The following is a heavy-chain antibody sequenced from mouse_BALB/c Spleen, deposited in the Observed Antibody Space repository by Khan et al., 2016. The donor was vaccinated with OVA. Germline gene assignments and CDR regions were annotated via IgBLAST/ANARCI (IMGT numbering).Heavy chain of an antibody. D-gene: IGHD2-10*02. CDR1: GYSITSDYA. J-gene: IGHJ3*01. Sequence: EVQLQESGPGLVKPSQSLSLTCTVTGYSITSDYAWNWIRQFPGNKLEWMGYISYSGSTSYNPSLKSRISITRDKSKNQFFLQLNSVTTEDTATYYCARSKYGNYVGFAYWGQGTLVTVSA. V-gene: IGHV3-2*02. CDR2: ISYSGST. CDR3: ARSKYGNYVGFAY.